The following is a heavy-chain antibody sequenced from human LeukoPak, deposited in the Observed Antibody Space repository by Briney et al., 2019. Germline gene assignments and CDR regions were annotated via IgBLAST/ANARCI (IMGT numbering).Heavy chain of an antibody. V-gene: IGHV4-38-2*02. Sequence: SETLSLTCTVSGYSISSGYYWGWIRQPLGKGLEWIGNIYHSGSTYYNPSLKSRVTISVDTSKNQFSLKLSSVTAADTAVYYCARDSSGWYRGDFDYWGQGTLVTVSS. D-gene: IGHD6-19*01. CDR3: ARDSSGWYRGDFDY. CDR1: GYSISSGYY. J-gene: IGHJ4*02. CDR2: IYHSGST.